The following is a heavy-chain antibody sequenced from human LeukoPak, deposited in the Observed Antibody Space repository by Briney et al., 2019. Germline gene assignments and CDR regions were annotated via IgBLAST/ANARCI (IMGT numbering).Heavy chain of an antibody. Sequence: PSDTLSLTCSVQGGSLSGAYWTWIRQPPGKGLEWIGEISHTGSTNYNPSLKSRVTMSADTPKNQFSLNLTSVTAADTAVYYCARGPVRLARPFDYWGQGTLVTVSS. V-gene: IGHV4-34*01. J-gene: IGHJ4*02. CDR2: ISHTGST. D-gene: IGHD3-9*01. CDR1: GGSLSGAY. CDR3: ARGPVRLARPFDY.